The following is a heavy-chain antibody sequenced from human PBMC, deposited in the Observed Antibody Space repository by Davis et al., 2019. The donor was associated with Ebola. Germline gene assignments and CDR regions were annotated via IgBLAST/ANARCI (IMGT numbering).Heavy chain of an antibody. CDR3: TRGWLRGAMDV. J-gene: IGHJ6*02. D-gene: IGHD5-24*01. CDR1: GDSVSSNSGA. CDR2: TYYKSKWYN. V-gene: IGHV6-1*01. Sequence: HSQTLSLTCDISGDSVSSNSGAWNWIRQSPSRGLEWLGRTYYKSKWYNDYAVSVKSRITINPDTSKNQFSLHLNSVTPEDRGVYYCTRGWLRGAMDVWAQGTTVTVSS.